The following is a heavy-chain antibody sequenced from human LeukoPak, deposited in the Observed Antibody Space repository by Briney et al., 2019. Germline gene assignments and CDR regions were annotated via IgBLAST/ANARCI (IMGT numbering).Heavy chain of an antibody. CDR1: GFTFSSYA. J-gene: IGHJ4*02. D-gene: IGHD4-11*01. CDR2: ISYDGSNK. V-gene: IGHV3-30*04. Sequence: GGSLRFSCAASGFTFSSYAMHWVRQAPGKGLEWVAVISYDGSNKDYADSVKGRFTIYRDSSKNTLSLQMNSLTTEDTAVYYCAKDDSMTLDHFDYWGQGALASDSS. CDR3: AKDDSMTLDHFDY.